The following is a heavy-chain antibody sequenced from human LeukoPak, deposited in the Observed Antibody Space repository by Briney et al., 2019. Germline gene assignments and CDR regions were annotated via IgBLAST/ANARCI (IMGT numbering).Heavy chain of an antibody. J-gene: IGHJ6*02. V-gene: IGHV6-1*01. CDR3: ARDRIAAAGTAGYYYYYGMDV. Sequence: SQTLSLTCAISGDSVSSNSAAWNWIRQSPSRGLEWLGRTYYRSKWYNDYAVSVKSRITINPDTSKNQFSLQLNSVTPEDMAVYYCARDRIAAAGTAGYYYYYGMDVWGQGTTVTVSS. CDR1: GDSVSSNSAA. D-gene: IGHD6-13*01. CDR2: TYYRSKWYN.